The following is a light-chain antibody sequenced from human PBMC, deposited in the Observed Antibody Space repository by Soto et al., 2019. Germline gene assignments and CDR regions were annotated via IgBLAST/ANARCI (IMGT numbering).Light chain of an antibody. V-gene: IGKV1-5*02. J-gene: IGKJ1*01. CDR2: HAS. Sequence: DIHRTPSPSTLPVSARYGVTRICRASQSISNWLAWYHQKPGTAPKLLIYHASTLESGVPSRFSGSGSGTEFTLTISRLQPDDFATYYCQQYMRYSFGQGTKVDIK. CDR3: QQYMRYS. CDR1: QSISNW.